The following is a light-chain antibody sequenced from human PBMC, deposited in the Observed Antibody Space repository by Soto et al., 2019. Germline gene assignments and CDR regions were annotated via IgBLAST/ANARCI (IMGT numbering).Light chain of an antibody. CDR2: GAS. CDR3: QQYNNWPPRGT. Sequence: EIVMTQSPATLSVSPGERATLSCRASQSVSSNLAWYQQKPGQVPRLLIYGASTRATGIPARFSGSGSGTEFTLTISSLQSEDFAVYYCQQYNNWPPRGTFGQGTKVEIK. J-gene: IGKJ1*01. CDR1: QSVSSN. V-gene: IGKV3-15*01.